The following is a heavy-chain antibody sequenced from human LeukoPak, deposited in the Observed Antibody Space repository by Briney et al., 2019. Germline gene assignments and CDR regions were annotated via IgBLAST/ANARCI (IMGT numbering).Heavy chain of an antibody. CDR1: GFAFSDYY. V-gene: IGHV3-66*01. Sequence: GGSLRLSCAASGFAFSDYYMSWIRQAPGKGLEWVSVIYSDGTISYADSVKGRFTISRDNSENTLYLQMNSLRVEDTAVYYCAREVGGGASGQWGQGTLVTVSS. J-gene: IGHJ4*02. CDR2: IYSDGTI. CDR3: AREVGGGASGQ. D-gene: IGHD3-16*01.